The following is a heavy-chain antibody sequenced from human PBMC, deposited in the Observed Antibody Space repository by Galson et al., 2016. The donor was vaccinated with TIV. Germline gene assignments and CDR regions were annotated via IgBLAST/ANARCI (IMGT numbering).Heavy chain of an antibody. Sequence: SLRLSCAAYGLTFSSYWMFWVRQAPGKGLEWVANIKQDGRETHYVDSVKGRFTISRDNAENSLYLQMNTLRAEDTAVYYCARDRGIGFWNGFDDWGQGTLVTVSS. CDR3: ARDRGIGFWNGFDD. CDR1: GLTFSSYW. V-gene: IGHV3-7*01. CDR2: IKQDGRET. D-gene: IGHD3-3*01. J-gene: IGHJ4*02.